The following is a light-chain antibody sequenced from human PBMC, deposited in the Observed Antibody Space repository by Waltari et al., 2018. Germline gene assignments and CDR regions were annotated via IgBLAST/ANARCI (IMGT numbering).Light chain of an antibody. Sequence: QSALTQPASVSGSPGQSIAISCTGTSSDVGAHNSVPGYQHHPGKAPKPMLSEVSNRPPGVSNRFSGSKSGNTASLTISGLQAEDEADYYCCSYTSNSFSYVFGTGTKVTVL. CDR3: CSYTSNSFSYV. J-gene: IGLJ1*01. CDR2: EVS. V-gene: IGLV2-14*01. CDR1: SSDVGAHNS.